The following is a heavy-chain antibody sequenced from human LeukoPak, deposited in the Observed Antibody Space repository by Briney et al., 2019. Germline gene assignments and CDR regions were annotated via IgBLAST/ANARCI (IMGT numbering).Heavy chain of an antibody. Sequence: GGSLRLSCAASGFTFSNYWMSWVRQAPGKGLEWVANIKQDGSEQYYVDSVKGRFTISRDNAKSSLYLQMNSLRAEDTAVYYCARERGSHCLDCWGQGTLVTVSS. V-gene: IGHV3-7*01. CDR2: IKQDGSEQ. CDR3: ARERGSHCLDC. J-gene: IGHJ4*02. CDR1: GFTFSNYW. D-gene: IGHD6-13*01.